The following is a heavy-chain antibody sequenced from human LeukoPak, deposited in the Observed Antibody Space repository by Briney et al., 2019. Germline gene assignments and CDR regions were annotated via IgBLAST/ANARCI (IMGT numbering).Heavy chain of an antibody. CDR3: ARRRSRRLRSGAPNYGMDV. J-gene: IGHJ6*02. Sequence: PGGSLRLSCAASGFTFSSYAMHWVRQAPGKGLEWVAVISYDGSNKYYADSVKGRFTISRDNSKNSLYLQMNSLRAEDTAVYYCARRRSRRLRSGAPNYGMDVWGHGTTVTVSS. D-gene: IGHD1-26*01. CDR2: ISYDGSNK. CDR1: GFTFSSYA. V-gene: IGHV3-30*04.